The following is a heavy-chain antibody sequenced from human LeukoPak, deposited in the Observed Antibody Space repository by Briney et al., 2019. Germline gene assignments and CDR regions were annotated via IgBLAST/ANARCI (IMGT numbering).Heavy chain of an antibody. Sequence: PGGSLRLSCAASGFTFSSYMNWVRQAPGKGLEWVSSISSTSSYIYYADSVKGRFTISRDNAKNSLYLQMNSLRAEDTAVYFCARVFVGENFDYWGQGTLVTVSS. D-gene: IGHD3-10*02. CDR2: ISSTSSYI. CDR3: ARVFVGENFDY. J-gene: IGHJ4*02. CDR1: GFTFSSY. V-gene: IGHV3-21*01.